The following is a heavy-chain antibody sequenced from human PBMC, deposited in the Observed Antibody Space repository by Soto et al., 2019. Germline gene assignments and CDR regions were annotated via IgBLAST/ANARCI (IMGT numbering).Heavy chain of an antibody. CDR3: ARDSYYYDSSGYYPVTQFDY. CDR1: GFTFSSHA. D-gene: IGHD3-22*01. J-gene: IGHJ4*02. Sequence: GGSLRLSCAASGFTFSSHAMNWVRQAPGKGLEWVSAISGSGDSIYYVDSVKGRFTISRDNAKNTLYLQMNSLRDEDTAVYYCARDSYYYDSSGYYPVTQFDYWGQGTLVTVSS. CDR2: ISGSGDSI. V-gene: IGHV3-23*01.